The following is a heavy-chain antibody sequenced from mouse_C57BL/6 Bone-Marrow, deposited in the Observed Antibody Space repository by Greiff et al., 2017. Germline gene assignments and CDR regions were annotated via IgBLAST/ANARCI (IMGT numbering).Heavy chain of an antibody. Sequence: EVKLQESGPELVKPGASVKISCKASGYSFTGYYMNWVKQSPEKSLEWIGEIIPSTGGTTYNQKFKAKATLTVDKSSSTAYMQLKSLTSEDSAVYYCARGWLDYWGQGTTLTVSS. CDR1: GYSFTGYY. J-gene: IGHJ2*01. CDR2: IIPSTGGT. CDR3: ARGWLDY. V-gene: IGHV1-42*01. D-gene: IGHD3-3*01.